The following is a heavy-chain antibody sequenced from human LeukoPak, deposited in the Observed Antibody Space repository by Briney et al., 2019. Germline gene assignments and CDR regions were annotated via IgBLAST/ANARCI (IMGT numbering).Heavy chain of an antibody. CDR3: ARDGDSSGYSNFDY. Sequence: ASVKVSCKASGYTFTSYYIHWVRQAPGQGLEWMGWINPNSGGTKYIQKFQGRVTMTRDTSISTGYMELSRLRSDDTAVYYCARDGDSSGYSNFDYWGQGTLVTVSS. CDR1: GYTFTSYY. CDR2: INPNSGGT. V-gene: IGHV1-2*02. D-gene: IGHD3-22*01. J-gene: IGHJ4*02.